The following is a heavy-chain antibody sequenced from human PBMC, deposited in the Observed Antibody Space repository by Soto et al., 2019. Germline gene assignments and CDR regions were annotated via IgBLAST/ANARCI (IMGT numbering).Heavy chain of an antibody. CDR3: GRVGDYNFWSRPDY. V-gene: IGHV3-72*01. J-gene: IGHJ4*02. CDR2: IRNKANRYTT. D-gene: IGHD3-3*01. CDR1: GFSFSDHY. Sequence: GGSLRLSCAASGFSFSDHYMDWVRQAPGQGLEWVARIRNKANRYTTEYAASVKGRFTISRDDSKNSLFLQMNSLQTEDTAVYYCGRVGDYNFWSRPDYWGQGTLVTVSS.